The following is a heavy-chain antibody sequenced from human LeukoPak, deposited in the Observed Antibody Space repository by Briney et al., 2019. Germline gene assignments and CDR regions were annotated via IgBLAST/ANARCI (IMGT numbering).Heavy chain of an antibody. CDR1: GGSFSGYY. CDR3: ASHADTNWFDP. CDR2: INHSGST. V-gene: IGHV4-34*01. Sequence: SETLSLTCAVYGGSFSGYYWSWIRQPPGKGLEWIGEINHSGSTNYNPSLKNRVTISVDTSKNQFSLKLSSVTAADTAVYYCASHADTNWFDPWGQGTLVTVSS. D-gene: IGHD1-26*01. J-gene: IGHJ5*02.